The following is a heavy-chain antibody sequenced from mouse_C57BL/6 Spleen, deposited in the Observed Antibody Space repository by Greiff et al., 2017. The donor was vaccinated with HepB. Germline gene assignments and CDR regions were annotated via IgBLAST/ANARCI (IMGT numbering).Heavy chain of an antibody. J-gene: IGHJ2*01. D-gene: IGHD1-1*01. CDR2: INPYNGGT. CDR3: ARLGTTVVRGFDY. CDR1: GYTFTDYY. V-gene: IGHV1-19*01. Sequence: EVKLMESGPVLVKPGASVKMSCKASGYTFTDYYMNWVKQSHGKSLEWIGVINPYNGGTSYNQKFKGKATLTVDKSSSTAYMELNSLTSEDSAVYYCARLGTTVVRGFDYWGQGTTLTVSS.